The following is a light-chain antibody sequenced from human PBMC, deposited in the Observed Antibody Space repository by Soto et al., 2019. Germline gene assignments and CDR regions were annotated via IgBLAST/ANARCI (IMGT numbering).Light chain of an antibody. CDR2: GAS. CDR3: QQFGTSPYT. CDR1: QSVSSN. Sequence: EIVMTQSPATLSVSPGERATLSCRASQSVSSNLAWYQQKPGQAPRLLIYGASIRASGIPDRFSGSGSGTDFTLTISRLEPEDFAVYWCQQFGTSPYTFGQGTKVDIK. V-gene: IGKV3-20*01. J-gene: IGKJ2*01.